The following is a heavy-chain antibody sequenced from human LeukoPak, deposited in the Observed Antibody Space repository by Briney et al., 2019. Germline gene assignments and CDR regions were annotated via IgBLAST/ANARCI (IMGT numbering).Heavy chain of an antibody. Sequence: GESLKISCKGSGYSFTSYWIGWVRQMPGKGLEWMGIIYPGDSDTRYSPSFQGQVTISADKYISTAYLQWSSLKASDTAMYYCERLCYFASSGYQRFFDYWGQGTLVTVSS. D-gene: IGHD3-22*01. CDR2: IYPGDSDT. J-gene: IGHJ4*02. V-gene: IGHV5-51*01. CDR3: ERLCYFASSGYQRFFDY. CDR1: GYSFTSYW.